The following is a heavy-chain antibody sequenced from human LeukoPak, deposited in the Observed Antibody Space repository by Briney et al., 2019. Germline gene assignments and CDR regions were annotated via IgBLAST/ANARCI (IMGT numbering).Heavy chain of an antibody. V-gene: IGHV3-21*01. CDR2: ISSRSSYI. CDR1: GFTFSTYT. J-gene: IGHJ4*02. CDR3: AREALYRIVNY. D-gene: IGHD1-14*01. Sequence: GGSLRLSCAASGFTFSTYTMNWVRQAPGKGLEWVSSISSRSSYIYYADSVKGRFTISRDNAKDSLYLQMNSLRAEDTAVYYCAREALYRIVNYWGQGTLVTVSS.